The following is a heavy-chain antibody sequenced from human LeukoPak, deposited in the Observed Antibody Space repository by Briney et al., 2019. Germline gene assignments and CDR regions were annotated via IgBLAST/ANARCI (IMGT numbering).Heavy chain of an antibody. CDR2: TYYRSKWYN. CDR3: ARDLRRTSHHSSSWRYYFDY. CDR1: GDSVSSNSAA. D-gene: IGHD6-13*01. V-gene: IGHV6-1*01. J-gene: IGHJ4*02. Sequence: SQTLSLTCAISGDSVSSNSAAWNWIRQSPSRGLEWLGRTYYRSKWYNDYAVSVKSRIIINPDTSKNQFSLQLNSVTPEDTAVYYCARDLRRTSHHSSSWRYYFDYWGQGTLVTVSS.